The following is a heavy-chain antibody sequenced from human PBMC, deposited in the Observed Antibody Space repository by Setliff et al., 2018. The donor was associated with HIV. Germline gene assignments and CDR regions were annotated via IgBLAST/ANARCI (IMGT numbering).Heavy chain of an antibody. CDR2: IYFSGTT. D-gene: IGHD3-22*01. Sequence: PSETLSLTCTVSGGSISSSRYYWGWIRQPPGKGLEWIASIYFSGTTKFNPSLKSRAAISVDSSNNQFSLKMTSVTAADTAVYFCARFNALLGSSTYYDYWGPGLLVTVSS. CDR1: GGSISSSRYY. V-gene: IGHV4-39*07. CDR3: ARFNALLGSSTYYDY. J-gene: IGHJ4*02.